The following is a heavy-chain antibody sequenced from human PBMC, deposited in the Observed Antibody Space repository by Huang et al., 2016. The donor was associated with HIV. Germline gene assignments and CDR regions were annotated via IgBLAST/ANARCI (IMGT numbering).Heavy chain of an antibody. CDR1: GFTSSGFS. V-gene: IGHV3-21*01. CDR3: ARDRGTTSLYGMDV. Sequence: QLVESGGGLVKPVGSLRLSCEVSGFTSSGFSFNWVRQAPGKGRRWVASISARSSYINYADAGRGRFTVSRDNAKNSLYLQMSSLRADDTAVYYCARDRGTTSLYGMDVWGQGTTVTVSS. J-gene: IGHJ6*02. CDR2: ISARSSYI. D-gene: IGHD1-7*01.